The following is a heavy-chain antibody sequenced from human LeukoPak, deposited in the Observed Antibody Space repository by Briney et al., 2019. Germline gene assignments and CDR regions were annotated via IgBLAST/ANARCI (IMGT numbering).Heavy chain of an antibody. CDR2: ISYDGSHK. D-gene: IGHD3-3*01. CDR3: ARDSITIFGVVIIVGSHDAFDI. J-gene: IGHJ3*02. V-gene: IGHV3-30-3*01. CDR1: GFSFRRYG. Sequence: PGGSLRLSCAASGFSFRRYGMHWVRQAPGKGLEWVAVISYDGSHKYYADSVKGRFTISRDNAKNTLYLQMNSLRAEDTAVYYCARDSITIFGVVIIVGSHDAFDIWGQGTMVTVSS.